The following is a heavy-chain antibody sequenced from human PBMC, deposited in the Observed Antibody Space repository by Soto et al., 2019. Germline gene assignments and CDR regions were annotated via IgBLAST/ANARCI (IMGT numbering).Heavy chain of an antibody. V-gene: IGHV3-23*01. CDR2: ISGSGGST. J-gene: IGHJ6*02. D-gene: IGHD4-4*01. CDR1: GFTFSSYA. Sequence: GGSLRLSCAASGFTFSSYAMSWVRQAPGKGLEWVSAISGSGGSTYYADSVKGRFTISRDNSKNTLYLQMNSLRAEDTAVYYCARKYSNYEDYYYYGMDVWGQGTTVTVSS. CDR3: ARKYSNYEDYYYYGMDV.